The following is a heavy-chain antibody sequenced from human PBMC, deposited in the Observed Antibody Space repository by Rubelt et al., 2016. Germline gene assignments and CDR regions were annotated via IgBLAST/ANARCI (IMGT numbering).Heavy chain of an antibody. D-gene: IGHD6-13*01. CDR2: ISAYNGNT. CDR3: ASMYSSSWYRGWFDP. V-gene: IGHV1-18*01. Sequence: QVQLVQSGAEVKKPGASVKVSCKASGYTFTSYGISWVRQAPGQGLEWMGWISAYNGNTNYAQKLQGRVTMTPDTSTSTAYMGLRSLGSDDTAVYYCASMYSSSWYRGWFDPWGQGTLVTVSS. CDR1: GYTFTSYG. J-gene: IGHJ5*02.